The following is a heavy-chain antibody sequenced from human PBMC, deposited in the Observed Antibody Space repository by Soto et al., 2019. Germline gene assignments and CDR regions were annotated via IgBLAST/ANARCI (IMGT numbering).Heavy chain of an antibody. V-gene: IGHV4-59*01. J-gene: IGHJ4*02. CDR1: GGSISSYY. D-gene: IGHD2-2*01. CDR2: IYYSGST. Sequence: QVQLQESGPGLVKPSETLSLTCTVSGGSISSYYWSWIRQPPGKGLEWIGYIYYSGSTNYNPPLTSRVTISVDTSKNQFSLKLSSVTAADTAVYYCAREGRYCSSTSCPRRFDYWGQGTLVTVSS. CDR3: AREGRYCSSTSCPRRFDY.